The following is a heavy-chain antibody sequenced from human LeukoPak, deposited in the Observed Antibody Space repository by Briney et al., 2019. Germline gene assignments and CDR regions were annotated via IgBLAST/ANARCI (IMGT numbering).Heavy chain of an antibody. D-gene: IGHD3-16*01. V-gene: IGHV6-1*01. J-gene: IGHJ6*02. CDR1: GDSVSSNSAA. CDR2: TYYRSKWYN. CDR3: ARGNSLQFGNYYYYGMGV. Sequence: SQTLSLTCAISGDSVSSNSAAWNWIRQSPSRGLEWLGRTYYRSKWYNDYAVSVKSRITVNPDTSKNQFSLHLNSVTPEDTAVYYCARGNSLQFGNYYYYGMGVWGQGTTVTVFS.